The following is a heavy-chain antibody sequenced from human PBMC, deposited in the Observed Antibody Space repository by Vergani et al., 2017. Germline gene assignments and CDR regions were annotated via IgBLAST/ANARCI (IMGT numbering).Heavy chain of an antibody. J-gene: IGHJ5*02. Sequence: QVQLVQSVAEVKKPGSSVKVSCKASGGTFSSYATSWVRQAPGEGLEWMGGIIPIFGTANYAQKFPGAVTVTATKSTSTAYMELSSLRSEDTAVYYCASDRGSSGLGWFDPWGQGTLVTVSS. CDR1: GGTFSSYA. V-gene: IGHV1-69*06. CDR2: IIPIFGTA. D-gene: IGHD6-19*01. CDR3: ASDRGSSGLGWFDP.